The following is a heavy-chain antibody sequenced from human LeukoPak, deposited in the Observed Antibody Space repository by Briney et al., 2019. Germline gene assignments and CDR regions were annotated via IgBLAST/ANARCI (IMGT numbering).Heavy chain of an antibody. V-gene: IGHV4-39*01. J-gene: IGHJ4*02. CDR3: ARHYYDSSGLAYYFDY. D-gene: IGHD3-22*01. CDR2: VRYSGKT. Sequence: SEALSLTCTVSGGSISSTSSYWGGIRQPPAKGLEWIGSVRYSGKTYYNPSLKSRVTMSLDTSKNQFSLRLTSVTAADTAVYSCARHYYDSSGLAYYFDYWGQGTLVTVSS. CDR1: GGSISSTSSY.